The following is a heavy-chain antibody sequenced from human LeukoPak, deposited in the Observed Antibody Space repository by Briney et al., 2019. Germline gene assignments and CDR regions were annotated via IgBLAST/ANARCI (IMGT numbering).Heavy chain of an antibody. CDR1: GFTFSSYG. CDR2: ISWNSGSI. J-gene: IGHJ4*02. CDR3: AKDALGYYDSSGYYDY. D-gene: IGHD3-22*01. Sequence: GGSLRLSCAASGFTFSSYGMSWVRQAPGKGLEWVSGISWNSGSIGYADSVKGRFTISRDNAKNSLYLQMNSLRAEDTALYYCAKDALGYYDSSGYYDYWGQGTLVTVSS. V-gene: IGHV3-9*01.